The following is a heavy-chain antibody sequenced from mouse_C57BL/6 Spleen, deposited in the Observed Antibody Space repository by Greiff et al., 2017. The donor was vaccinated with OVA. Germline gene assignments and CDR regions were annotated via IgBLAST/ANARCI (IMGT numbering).Heavy chain of an antibody. CDR3: ARYYGSSYWYCDV. V-gene: IGHV1-55*01. D-gene: IGHD1-1*01. J-gene: IGHJ1*03. Sequence: VQLQQPGAELVKPGASVKMSCKASGYTFTSYWITWVKQRPGQGLEWIGDIYPGSGSTNYNEKFKSKATLTVDTSSSTAYMQLSSLTSEDAAVYYCARYYGSSYWYCDVWGRGTTVTVAS. CDR1: GYTFTSYW. CDR2: IYPGSGST.